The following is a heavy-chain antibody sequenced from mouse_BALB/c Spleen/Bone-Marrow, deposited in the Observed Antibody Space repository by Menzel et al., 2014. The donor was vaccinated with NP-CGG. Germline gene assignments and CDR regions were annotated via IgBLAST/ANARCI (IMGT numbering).Heavy chain of an antibody. CDR3: AREGYGYQYFDY. V-gene: IGHV1-69*01. CDR1: GYTFTDYW. Sequence: QVQLQQSGAELVMPGASVKMSCKASGYTFTDYWMHWVKQRPGQGREWIGAIDTSVSYTSYNQKFKGKATLTVDESSSTAYMQLSSLTSEDSAVYYCAREGYGYQYFDYWGQGTTLTVSS. D-gene: IGHD2-2*01. J-gene: IGHJ2*01. CDR2: IDTSVSYT.